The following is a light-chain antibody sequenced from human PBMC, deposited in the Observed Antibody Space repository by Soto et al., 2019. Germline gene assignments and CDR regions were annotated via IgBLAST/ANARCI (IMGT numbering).Light chain of an antibody. CDR1: QSVRGSY. CDR3: QQYCYSPLM. V-gene: IGKV3-20*01. J-gene: IGKJ1*01. CDR2: GAS. Sequence: EIVLTQSPGTLSLSPGERATLSCRASQSVRGSYIAWYQQTPGQAPRLLIYGASSRATGIPDRFSGSGSGTDFTLSISRLEPEDFALYYCQQYCYSPLMFGQGTKVELK.